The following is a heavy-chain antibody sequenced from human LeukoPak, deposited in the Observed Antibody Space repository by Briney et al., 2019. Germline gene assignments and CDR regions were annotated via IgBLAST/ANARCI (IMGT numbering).Heavy chain of an antibody. CDR1: GGSISSYY. J-gene: IGHJ4*02. V-gene: IGHV4-4*07. CDR2: ISSSGTT. CDR3: AKGSGGQWEDYFDQ. D-gene: IGHD1-26*01. Sequence: SETLSLTCTVSGGSISSYYWSWIRQPAGKGLEWIGRISSSGTTYYNPSLKSRVTMSVDTSNNQFSLKLNSVTAADTAVYYCAKGSGGQWEDYFDQWGQGALVTVSS.